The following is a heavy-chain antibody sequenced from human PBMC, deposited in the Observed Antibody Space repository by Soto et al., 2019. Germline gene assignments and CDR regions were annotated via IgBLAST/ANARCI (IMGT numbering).Heavy chain of an antibody. CDR3: ARDGEYCSSGSCYPNRMDV. D-gene: IGHD2-2*01. Sequence: EVQLVETGGGLIQPGGSLRLSCAVSGFTVSSNYMSWVRQAPGKGLEWVSVIYRGGNTYYADSVKGRFTISRDNSKNTLYLQMNSLRAEDTAVYYCARDGEYCSSGSCYPNRMDVWGQGTTVTVSS. V-gene: IGHV3-53*02. CDR1: GFTVSSNY. CDR2: IYRGGNT. J-gene: IGHJ6*02.